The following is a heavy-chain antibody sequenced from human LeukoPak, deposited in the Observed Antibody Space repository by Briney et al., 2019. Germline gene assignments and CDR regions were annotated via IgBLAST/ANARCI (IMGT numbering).Heavy chain of an antibody. D-gene: IGHD2-2*02. CDR3: ARYCSSTSCYIRGYY. CDR2: IKQDGSEK. V-gene: IGHV3-7*01. J-gene: IGHJ4*02. Sequence: GGSLRLSCAGYIFTFSNYWMNWVRQAPGKGLEWVANIKQDGSEKYYVDSVKGRFTISRDNAKNSLYLQMNSLRAEDTAVYYCARYCSSTSCYIRGYYWGQGTLVTVSS. CDR1: IFTFSNYW.